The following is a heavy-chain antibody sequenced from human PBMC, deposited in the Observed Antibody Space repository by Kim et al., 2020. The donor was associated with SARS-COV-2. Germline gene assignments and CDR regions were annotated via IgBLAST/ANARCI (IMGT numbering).Heavy chain of an antibody. CDR2: ISSSSSTI. D-gene: IGHD3-3*01. CDR3: AREAAYDFWGGYQGFPYFYCYYGMEV. CDR1: GFTFSSYS. Sequence: GGSLRLSCAASGFTFSSYSMNWVRQAPGKGLEWVSYISSSSSTIYYADSVKGRFTISRDNAKNSLYLQMNSLRDEDTAVYYCAREAAYDFWGGYQGFPYFYCYYGMEVWGPGTTGSVSS. V-gene: IGHV3-48*02. J-gene: IGHJ6*02.